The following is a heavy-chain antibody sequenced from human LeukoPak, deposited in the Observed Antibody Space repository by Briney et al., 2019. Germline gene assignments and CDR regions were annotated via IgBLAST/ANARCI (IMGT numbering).Heavy chain of an antibody. V-gene: IGHV4-39*01. J-gene: IGHJ4*02. CDR2: IYYSGST. Sequence: SETLSLTCTVSGGSISSSIYYWGWIRQPPGKGLEWIGTIYYSGSTYYNPSLKSRLTISVDTSKNQFSLKLRSVTATDTAVYYCAMVRGVISSLDYWGQGTLVTVSS. CDR1: GGSISSSIYY. D-gene: IGHD3-10*01. CDR3: AMVRGVISSLDY.